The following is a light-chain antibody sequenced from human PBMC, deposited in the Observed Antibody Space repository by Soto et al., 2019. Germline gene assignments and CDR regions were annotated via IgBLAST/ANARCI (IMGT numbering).Light chain of an antibody. CDR3: QQYDIFPLT. CDR1: ETVRNW. Sequence: DVQMTQSPSTLSASIGDRVTLNCRASETVRNWLAWFQQRPGRPPKLLIYKTSRLESGVPARFSGSGFGTDFTLTITSLQPEDFATYYCQQYDIFPLTFGQGTKVDIK. CDR2: KTS. J-gene: IGKJ1*01. V-gene: IGKV1-5*03.